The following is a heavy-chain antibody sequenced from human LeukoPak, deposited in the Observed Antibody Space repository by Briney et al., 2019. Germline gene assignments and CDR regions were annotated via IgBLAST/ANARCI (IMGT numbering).Heavy chain of an antibody. CDR1: GFTFRSYG. V-gene: IGHV3-64*04. Sequence: GGSLRLSCAASGFTFRSYGMHWVRQAPGKGLEYVSGISPNGDNTYYADSVKGRFTISRDNSKNTLYLQMNSLRAEDTAVYYCARLMRGDLDYWGQGTLVTVSS. J-gene: IGHJ4*02. CDR3: ARLMRGDLDY. CDR2: ISPNGDNT. D-gene: IGHD3-16*01.